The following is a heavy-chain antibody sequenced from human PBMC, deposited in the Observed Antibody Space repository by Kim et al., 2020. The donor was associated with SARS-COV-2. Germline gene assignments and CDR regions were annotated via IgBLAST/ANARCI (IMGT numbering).Heavy chain of an antibody. CDR3: ARSPDIVATLSLDY. CDR1: GYTFTSYA. CDR2: INAGNGNT. J-gene: IGHJ4*02. V-gene: IGHV1-3*01. D-gene: IGHD5-12*01. Sequence: ASVKVSCKASGYTFTSYAMHWVRQAPGQRLEWMGWINAGNGNTKYLQKFQGRVTITRDTSVSPAYMARSSLRSEDTAVYYCARSPDIVATLSLDYWGQGT.